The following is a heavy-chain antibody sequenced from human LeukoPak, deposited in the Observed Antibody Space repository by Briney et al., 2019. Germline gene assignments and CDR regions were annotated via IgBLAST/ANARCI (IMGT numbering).Heavy chain of an antibody. V-gene: IGHV3-30-3*01. CDR1: GFTFSSYA. J-gene: IGHJ3*01. CDR2: ISYDGSNK. CDR3: ARDGNYRVADDL. D-gene: IGHD3-10*01. Sequence: PGGPLRLSCAASGFTFSSYAMHWVRQAPGKGLEWVAVISYDGSNKYYADSVKGRFTISRDNSKNTLYLQMNSLRPEDTAVYYCARDGNYRVADDLWGQGTMVTVSS.